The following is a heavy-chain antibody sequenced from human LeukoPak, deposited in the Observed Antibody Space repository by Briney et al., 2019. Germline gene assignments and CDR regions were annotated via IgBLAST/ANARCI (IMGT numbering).Heavy chain of an antibody. V-gene: IGHV4-31*03. J-gene: IGHJ4*02. D-gene: IGHD5-24*01. CDR3: ARGPRDGYNALFDC. Sequence: PSETLSLTCSVSCDYNSSGGYFWCWIRKPPEKVLEWVGYIPYTGNTYHNPSLKSRVTISVDTSNNHPSLRLSPVTAADTAVYYCARGPRDGYNALFDCWGQGTLVTVPS. CDR1: CDYNSSGGYF. CDR2: IPYTGNT.